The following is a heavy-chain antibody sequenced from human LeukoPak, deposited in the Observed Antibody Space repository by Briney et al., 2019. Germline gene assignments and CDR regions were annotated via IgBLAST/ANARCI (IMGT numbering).Heavy chain of an antibody. V-gene: IGHV1-46*01. Sequence: GASVKLSCKPVGYTFSNRGLSWVRQAPGQGLEWMGIINPSGGSTSYAQKFQGRVTMTRDTSTSTVYMELSSLRSEDTAMYYCARDADDYGDRDAFDIWGQGTKVTVSS. CDR1: GYTFSNRG. CDR2: INPSGGST. D-gene: IGHD4-17*01. CDR3: ARDADDYGDRDAFDI. J-gene: IGHJ3*02.